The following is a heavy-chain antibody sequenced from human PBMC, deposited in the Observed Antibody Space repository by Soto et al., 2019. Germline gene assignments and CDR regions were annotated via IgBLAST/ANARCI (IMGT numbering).Heavy chain of an antibody. CDR2: VSSGGDPT. Sequence: EVQLLDSGGDLVQPGGSLRLSCAASGFNFTRYALTWVRQAPGKGLEWVSSVSSGGDPTYYAESVRGRFTISRDNSKNIVYLQMNTLKTDDTAIYYCARYRDTTVSGVVGCFDPWGQGTLVIVSS. V-gene: IGHV3-23*01. J-gene: IGHJ5*02. CDR1: GFNFTRYA. D-gene: IGHD3-3*01. CDR3: ARYRDTTVSGVVGCFDP.